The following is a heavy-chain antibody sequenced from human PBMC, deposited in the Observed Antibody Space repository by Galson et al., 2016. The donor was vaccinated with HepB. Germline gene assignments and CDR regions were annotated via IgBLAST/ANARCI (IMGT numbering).Heavy chain of an antibody. CDR1: GFTFSDYY. CDR3: AGGTMIRGLT. J-gene: IGHJ4*02. D-gene: IGHD3-10*01. V-gene: IGHV3-11*06. Sequence: GSLRLSCAASGFTFSDYYLSWIRQAPGKGLEWISYISSSISYTYYADAVKGRFTISRDNAENSLYLQMNSLRVEDTAGYYCAGGTMIRGLTWGQGTLVTVSS. CDR2: ISSSISYT.